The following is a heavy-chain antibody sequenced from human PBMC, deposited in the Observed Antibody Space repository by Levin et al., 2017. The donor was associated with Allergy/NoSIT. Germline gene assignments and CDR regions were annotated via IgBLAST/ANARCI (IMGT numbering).Heavy chain of an antibody. V-gene: IGHV2-70*04. CDR2: IDWDDEK. J-gene: IGHJ6*02. D-gene: IGHD2-15*01. Sequence: TLSLTCTFSGFSLSTGGMRVSWIRQPPGKALEWLARIDWDDEKFYSTFLKTRLTISKDTSKKQVVLTMTNMDPVDTATYYCAQTAAQGHCSGSSCLSLDVWGQGTTVTVSS. CDR3: AQTAAQGHCSGSSCLSLDV. CDR1: GFSLSTGGMR.